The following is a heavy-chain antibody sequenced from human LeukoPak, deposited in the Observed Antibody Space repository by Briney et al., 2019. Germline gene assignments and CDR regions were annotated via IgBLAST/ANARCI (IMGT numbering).Heavy chain of an antibody. CDR2: ISSSSTYI. CDR1: RLNLSCYR. Sequence: GAALRLYCVASRLNLSCYRMNWVPEAPGKGLEWVSSISSSSTYIYYADSVKGRFTISRDNAKNSQYLQMNSLRAEDTAVYYCARDRGYYCYNWGQGTLVTVSS. D-gene: IGHD3-10*01. J-gene: IGHJ4*02. CDR3: ARDRGYYCYN. V-gene: IGHV3-21*01.